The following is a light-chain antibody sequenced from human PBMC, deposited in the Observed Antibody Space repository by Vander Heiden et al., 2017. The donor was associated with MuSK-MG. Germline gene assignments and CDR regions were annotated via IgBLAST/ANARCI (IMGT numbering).Light chain of an antibody. J-gene: IGLJ2*01. CDR1: SGSVSTSYY. CDR2: STN. Sequence: QTVVTQEPSFSVSPGGPVTLTCGLSSGSVSTSYYPSWYQQTPGQAPRTLIYSTNTRSSGVPDRFSGSILGNKAALTITGAQADDESDYYCVLYMGSGISVFGGGTKLTVL. CDR3: VLYMGSGISV. V-gene: IGLV8-61*01.